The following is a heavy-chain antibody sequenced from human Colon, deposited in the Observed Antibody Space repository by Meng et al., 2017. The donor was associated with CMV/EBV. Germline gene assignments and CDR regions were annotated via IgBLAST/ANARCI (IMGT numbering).Heavy chain of an antibody. J-gene: IGHJ4*02. CDR2: IYYSGST. Sequence: GSLRLSCTVSGDSIDNTVRQWAWVRQSPGKGLEWIGNIYYSGSTNYNPSLKSRVTISVDTSKNQFSLKLNSVTAADTAVYYCARSSGFGEFFYWGQGTLVTVSS. D-gene: IGHD3-10*01. CDR3: ARSSGFGEFFY. CDR1: GDSIDNTVRQ. V-gene: IGHV4-61*05.